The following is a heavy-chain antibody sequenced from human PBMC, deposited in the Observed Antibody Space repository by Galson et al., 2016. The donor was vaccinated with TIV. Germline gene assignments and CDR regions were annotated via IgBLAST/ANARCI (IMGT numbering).Heavy chain of an antibody. Sequence: SLRLSCAASGFTFSGYLMHWVRQVPGKGLVWVSRINSDGSTTSYADSGEVRYTVSRDNARNTLFLQMNSLTADDTAVYYCARGPFYYGSGSSFYLDYWGQGTLVTVSS. V-gene: IGHV3-74*01. CDR3: ARGPFYYGSGSSFYLDY. CDR1: GFTFSGYL. CDR2: INSDGSTT. D-gene: IGHD3-10*01. J-gene: IGHJ4*02.